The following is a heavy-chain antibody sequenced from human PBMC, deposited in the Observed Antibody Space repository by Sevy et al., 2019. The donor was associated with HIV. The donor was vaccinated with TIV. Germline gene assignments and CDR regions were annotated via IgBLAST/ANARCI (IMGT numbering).Heavy chain of an antibody. CDR3: ARDKTILEGRYGMDV. CDR1: GFTFSNYN. D-gene: IGHD3-3*01. CDR2: ISTSSGYI. J-gene: IGHJ6*02. Sequence: GGSLRLSCAASGFTFSNYNINWVRQSPGKGLEWVSFISTSSGYIYYADSVKGRFTISRDYAKNSLYLQMNSLRAEDTAVYYCARDKTILEGRYGMDVWGQGTTVTVSS. V-gene: IGHV3-21*06.